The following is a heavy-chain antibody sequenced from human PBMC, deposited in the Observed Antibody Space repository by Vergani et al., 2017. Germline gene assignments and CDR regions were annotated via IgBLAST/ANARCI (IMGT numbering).Heavy chain of an antibody. Sequence: QVQLQQWGPGLLKPSETLSLTCAVYGGSLSGYYWSWIRLAPGKGLEWIGEINHRGTINYNPTLKSPFNVSIDTSRDHFSLKLRSVSAADTAAYFCARRAERWETLLRDDFDVWGQGTFVTVSP. CDR1: GGSLSGYY. J-gene: IGHJ3*01. V-gene: IGHV4-34*01. CDR2: INHRGTI. CDR3: ARRAERWETLLRDDFDV. D-gene: IGHD1-26*01.